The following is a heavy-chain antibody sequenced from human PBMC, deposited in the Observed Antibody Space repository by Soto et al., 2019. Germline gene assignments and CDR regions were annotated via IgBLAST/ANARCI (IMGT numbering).Heavy chain of an antibody. Sequence: QVQLVQSGSEVKKPGASVKVSCKASGYTFTSYDINWVRQATGQGLEWMGWMNPNSGNTGYAQKFQGRVTMTRNTSISTAYMELSSLRSEDTAVYYCARGSGPKAARRGGMDVWGQGTTVTVSS. CDR3: ARGSGPKAARRGGMDV. V-gene: IGHV1-8*01. D-gene: IGHD6-6*01. CDR2: MNPNSGNT. CDR1: GYTFTSYD. J-gene: IGHJ6*02.